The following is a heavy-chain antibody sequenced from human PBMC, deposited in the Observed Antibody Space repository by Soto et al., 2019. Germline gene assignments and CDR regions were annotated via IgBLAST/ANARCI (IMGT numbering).Heavy chain of an antibody. J-gene: IGHJ4*02. CDR1: GFTFSSYS. CDR2: ISSSSSYI. Sequence: GGSLRLSCAASGFTFSSYSMNWVRQAPGKGLEWVSSISSSSSYIYYADSVKGRFTISRDNAKNSLYLQMNSLRAEDTAVYYCAREAEVFPNLSDYWGQGTLVTVSS. D-gene: IGHD3-3*01. CDR3: AREAEVFPNLSDY. V-gene: IGHV3-21*01.